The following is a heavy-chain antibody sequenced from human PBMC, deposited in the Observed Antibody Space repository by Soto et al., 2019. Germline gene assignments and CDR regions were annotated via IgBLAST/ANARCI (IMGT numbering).Heavy chain of an antibody. J-gene: IGHJ5*02. Sequence: SETLSVTCTVSGGSIRRYYWPWIRQPPGKGLEWLGYIFYSGSTFYNPSLKSRVTISIHTSKSQFSLQLTSVTAADTAVYYCARGAADTAMVDPWCQGTLVTAS. V-gene: IGHV4-59*01. CDR2: IFYSGST. CDR3: ARGAADTAMVDP. CDR1: GGSIRRYY. D-gene: IGHD5-18*01.